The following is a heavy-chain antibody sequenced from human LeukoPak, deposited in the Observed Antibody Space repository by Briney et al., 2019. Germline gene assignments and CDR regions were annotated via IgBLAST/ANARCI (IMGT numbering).Heavy chain of an antibody. Sequence: PGGSLRLSCAASGFTFSSYGLSWVRQAPGKGLEWVSAFSGSGYSTYYADSVKGRFTISRDNSKNTLYLQLNSLRAEDTAVYYCAKGGSSSWDYFDYWGQGTLVTVSS. V-gene: IGHV3-23*01. D-gene: IGHD6-13*01. CDR1: GFTFSSYG. CDR3: AKGGSSSWDYFDY. J-gene: IGHJ4*02. CDR2: FSGSGYST.